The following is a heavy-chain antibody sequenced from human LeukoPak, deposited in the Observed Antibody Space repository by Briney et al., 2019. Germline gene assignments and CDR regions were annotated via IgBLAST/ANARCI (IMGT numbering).Heavy chain of an antibody. CDR1: GGSISSGGYY. J-gene: IGHJ3*02. V-gene: IGHV4-30-2*01. Sequence: SETLSLTCTVSGGSISSGGYYWSWIRQPPGKGLEWIGYIYHSGSTYYNPSLKSRVTISVDKSKNQFSLKLSSVTAVDTAVYYCAREERWLQTAFDIWGQGTMVTVSS. D-gene: IGHD5-24*01. CDR2: IYHSGST. CDR3: AREERWLQTAFDI.